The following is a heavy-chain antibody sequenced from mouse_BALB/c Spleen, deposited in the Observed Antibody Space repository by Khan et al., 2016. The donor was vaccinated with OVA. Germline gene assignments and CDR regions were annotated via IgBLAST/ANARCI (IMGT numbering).Heavy chain of an antibody. J-gene: IGHJ4*01. CDR3: ARVGYSGTMDY. CDR2: INTYTREP. CDR1: GYPFTKNG. D-gene: IGHD2-3*01. Sequence: QVQLQQSGPELKNPGETVRISCKASGYPFTKNGMNWVKQTPGKGLKWMGWINTYTREPAYADDFKGRFAFSLETSASAAYLQISNLKNEDTATYFCARVGYSGTMDYWGQGTSVTVSS. V-gene: IGHV9-3-1*01.